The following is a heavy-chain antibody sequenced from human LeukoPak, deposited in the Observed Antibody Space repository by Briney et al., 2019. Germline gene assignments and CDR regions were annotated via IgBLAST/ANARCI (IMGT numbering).Heavy chain of an antibody. D-gene: IGHD3/OR15-3a*01. Sequence: SETLSLTCTVSDGSINNGSYYWSWIRQHPGQGLEWIGYIYSSRTTYYNPATKSRVTISVDASKNQFSLNLSSVTAADTAVYYCARLDWANGGFDLWGRGTLVIVSS. CDR3: ARLDWANGGFDL. CDR2: IYSSRTT. CDR1: DGSINNGSYY. J-gene: IGHJ2*01. V-gene: IGHV4-31*03.